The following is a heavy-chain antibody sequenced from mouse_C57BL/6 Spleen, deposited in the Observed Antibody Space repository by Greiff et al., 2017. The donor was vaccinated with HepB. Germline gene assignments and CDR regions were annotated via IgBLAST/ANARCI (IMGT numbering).Heavy chain of an antibody. CDR3: ASLSITTVPEYFDV. CDR1: GYTFTDYY. J-gene: IGHJ1*03. V-gene: IGHV1-75*01. D-gene: IGHD1-1*01. Sequence: VQLQQSGPELVKPGASVKISCKASGYTFTDYYINWVKQRPEQGLAWIGWIFPGSGSTYYNEKFKGKATLTVDKSSSTAYMLLSSLTSEDSAVYFCASLSITTVPEYFDVWGTGTTVTVSS. CDR2: IFPGSGST.